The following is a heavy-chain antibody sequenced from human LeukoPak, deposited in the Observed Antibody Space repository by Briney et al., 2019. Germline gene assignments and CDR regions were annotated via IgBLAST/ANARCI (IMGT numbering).Heavy chain of an antibody. V-gene: IGHV4-59*01. CDR1: GGSISSYY. J-gene: IGHJ3*01. D-gene: IGHD6-13*01. CDR3: ATGGAGIAAAP. Sequence: SETLSLTCTVSGGSISSYYWSWIRQPPGKGLEWIGYIYYSGSPNYNPSLKSRVTMSIVTSKNQFSLKLSSVTAADTAVYYCATGGAGIAAAPGGQGTMVTVSS. CDR2: IYYSGSP.